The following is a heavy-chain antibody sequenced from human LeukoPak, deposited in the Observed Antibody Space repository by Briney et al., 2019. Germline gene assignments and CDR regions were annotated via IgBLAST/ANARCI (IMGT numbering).Heavy chain of an antibody. CDR1: GFTFSSYW. CDR2: IKKDGSEK. CDR3: ARSLYCGGDCYSGPFDY. Sequence: GGSLRLSCAASGFTFSSYWMSWVRQAPGKELEWVANIKKDGSEKYYVDSVKGRFTISRDNAKNSLYLQMNSLRAEDTAVYYCARSLYCGGDCYSGPFDYWGQGTLVTVSS. V-gene: IGHV3-7*01. D-gene: IGHD2-21*02. J-gene: IGHJ4*02.